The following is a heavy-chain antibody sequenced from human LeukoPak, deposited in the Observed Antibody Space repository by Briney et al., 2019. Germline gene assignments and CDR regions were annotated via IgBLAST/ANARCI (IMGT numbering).Heavy chain of an antibody. CDR1: GGSFSGYY. V-gene: IGHV4-34*01. Sequence: SETLSLTCAAYGGSFSGYYWSWIRQPPGKGLEWIGEINHSGSTNYNPSLKSRVTISVDTSKNQFSLKLSSVTAADTAVYYCARGGSIAARTYYYYYMDVWGKGTTVTVSS. J-gene: IGHJ6*03. D-gene: IGHD6-6*01. CDR3: ARGGSIAARTYYYYYMDV. CDR2: INHSGST.